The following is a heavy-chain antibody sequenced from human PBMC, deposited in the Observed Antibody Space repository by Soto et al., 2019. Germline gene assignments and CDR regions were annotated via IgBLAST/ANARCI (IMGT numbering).Heavy chain of an antibody. CDR1: GFTFSSYE. CDR3: ARVYYDFWSGLEVGMDV. CDR2: ISSSGSTI. V-gene: IGHV3-48*03. D-gene: IGHD3-3*01. J-gene: IGHJ6*02. Sequence: PGGSLRLSCAASGFTFSSYEMNWVRQAPGKGLEWVSYISSSGSTIYYADSVKGRFTISRDNAKNSLYLQMNSLRAEDTAVYYCARVYYDFWSGLEVGMDVRGQGTTVTVSS.